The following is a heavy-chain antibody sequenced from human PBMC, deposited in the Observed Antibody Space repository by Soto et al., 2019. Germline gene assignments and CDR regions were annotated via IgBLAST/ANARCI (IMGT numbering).Heavy chain of an antibody. V-gene: IGHV1-69*13. CDR2: IIPIFGTA. CDR3: AREETITFGGGIVTVYFDY. CDR1: GGTFSSYA. Sequence: SVKVSCKASGGTFSSYAISWVRQAPGQGLEWMGGIIPIFGTANYAQKFQGRGTITADEATSTAYMELSSLRSEDTAVYYCAREETITFGGGIVTVYFDYWGQGTLVTVSS. J-gene: IGHJ4*02. D-gene: IGHD3-16*02.